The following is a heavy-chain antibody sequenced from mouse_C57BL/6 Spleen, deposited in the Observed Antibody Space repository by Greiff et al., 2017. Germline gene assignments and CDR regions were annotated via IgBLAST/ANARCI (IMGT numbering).Heavy chain of an antibody. CDR2: ISSGSSTI. CDR1: GFTFSDYG. Sequence: EVLLVESGGGLVKPGGSLKLSCAASGFTFSDYGMHWVRQAPEKGLEWVAYISSGSSTIYYADSVKGRFTISRDNTKNTLFLQMTSLRSEDTAMYCCARDSNYYAMDYWGQGTSVTVSS. D-gene: IGHD3-2*01. CDR3: ARDSNYYAMDY. V-gene: IGHV5-17*01. J-gene: IGHJ4*01.